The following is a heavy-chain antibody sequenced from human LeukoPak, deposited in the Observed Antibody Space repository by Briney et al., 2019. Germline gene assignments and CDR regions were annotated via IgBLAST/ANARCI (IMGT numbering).Heavy chain of an antibody. CDR2: ISGDGLRT. CDR1: GFSFTTYA. J-gene: IGHJ4*02. V-gene: IGHV3-23*01. CDR3: TLHYDYVWETYSYDY. D-gene: IGHD3-16*01. Sequence: PGESLRLSCAASGFSFTTYAMSWVRQAPGKGLEWVSVISGDGLRTYYADSVKGRFTISRDNSKNTLFLQMNSLRAEATAIYYCTLHYDYVWETYSYDYWGQGTLVTVSS.